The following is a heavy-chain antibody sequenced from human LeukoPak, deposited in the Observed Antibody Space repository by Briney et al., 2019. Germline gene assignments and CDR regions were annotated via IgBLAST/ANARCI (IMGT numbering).Heavy chain of an antibody. CDR1: GYTFTSYV. CDR3: ASVPPVLRFLAWFPRFDP. V-gene: IGHV1-8*02. J-gene: IGHJ5*02. CDR2: MNPNSGNT. Sequence: ASVKVSCKASGYTFTSYVNWVRQATGQGLEWMGWMNPNSGNTGYAQKFQGRVTMTRNTSISTAYMELSSLRSEDTAVYYCASVPPVLRFLAWFPRFDPWGQGTLVTVSS. D-gene: IGHD3-3*01.